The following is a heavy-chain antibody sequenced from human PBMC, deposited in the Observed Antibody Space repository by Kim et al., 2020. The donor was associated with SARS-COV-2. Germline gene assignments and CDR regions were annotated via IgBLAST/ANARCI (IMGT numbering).Heavy chain of an antibody. V-gene: IGHV2-5*02. CDR3: AHAALFYSDYVWGSYGGGFVD. Sequence: SGPTLVKPTQTLTLTCTFSGFSLRTSGVGVGWIRQPPGKALEWLALIYWDDDTRYSPSLKSRLTITKDTSKNQVVLTMTNMDPVDTATYYCAHAALFYSDYVWGSYGGGFVDWGQGTLVTVSS. J-gene: IGHJ4*02. D-gene: IGHD3-16*01. CDR1: GFSLRTSGVG. CDR2: IYWDDDT.